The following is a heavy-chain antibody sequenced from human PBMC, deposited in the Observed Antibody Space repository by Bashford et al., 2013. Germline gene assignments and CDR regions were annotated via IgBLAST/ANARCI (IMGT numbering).Heavy chain of an antibody. CDR1: GFTFSSYS. Sequence: GGSLRLSCAASGFTFSSYSMNWVRQAPGKGLEWVSSISSSSYYIYYADSVKGRFTISRDNAKNSLYLQMDSLRAEDTAVYYCARDPRVRNYYYGMDVWGQGTTVTVSS. J-gene: IGHJ6*02. CDR2: ISSSSYYI. D-gene: IGHD3-16*01. CDR3: ARDPRVRNYYYGMDV. V-gene: IGHV3-21*01.